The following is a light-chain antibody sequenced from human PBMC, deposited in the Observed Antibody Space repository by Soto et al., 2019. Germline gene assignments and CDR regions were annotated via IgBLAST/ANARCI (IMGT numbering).Light chain of an antibody. J-gene: IGKJ1*01. V-gene: IGKV3-15*01. CDR2: GAF. CDR1: QSVSSN. Sequence: EVVLTQSPGTLSLSPGERATLSCRASQSVSSNLAWYQQKPGQAPSLLIYGAFTRATGIPARFSGTGSGTEFTLTISSLQSEDFALYYCQQYNDWPLTFGQGTKWIS. CDR3: QQYNDWPLT.